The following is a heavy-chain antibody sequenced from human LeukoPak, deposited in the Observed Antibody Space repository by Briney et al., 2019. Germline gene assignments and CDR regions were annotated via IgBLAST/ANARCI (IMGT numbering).Heavy chain of an antibody. D-gene: IGHD6-19*01. CDR1: GGSVSSASYY. J-gene: IGHJ4*02. V-gene: IGHV4-61*01. CDR2: IYASGNT. Sequence: SETLSLTCTVSGGSVSSASYYWTWIRQPPGKGLEWIGYIYASGNTNYNPSLKSRVTISVDTSKNQFSLKLSSVTAADTAVYYCARDPPVAGTSWGQGTLVTVSS. CDR3: ARDPPVAGTS.